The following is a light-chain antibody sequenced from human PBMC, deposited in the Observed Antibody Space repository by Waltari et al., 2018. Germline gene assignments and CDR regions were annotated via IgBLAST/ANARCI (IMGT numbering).Light chain of an antibody. CDR2: DVN. V-gene: IGLV2-14*03. J-gene: IGLJ2*01. CDR1: SSDVGDYNS. Sequence: QSALTQPASVSGSPGQSITIPCTGPSSDVGDYNSVSWYQQHPGEAPKLMIYDVNKRPSGISNRFSGSKSGNTASLTISGLQAEDEADYYCSSFTSSSTSLIGGGTKLTVL. CDR3: SSFTSSSTSL.